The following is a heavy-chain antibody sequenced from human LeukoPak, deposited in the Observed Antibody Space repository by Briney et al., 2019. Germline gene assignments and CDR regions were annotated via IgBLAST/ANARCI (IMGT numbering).Heavy chain of an antibody. CDR3: ASGLLGSGRNY. D-gene: IGHD6-19*01. J-gene: IGHJ4*02. CDR1: GRSVNSGSYY. CDR2: IYYSGNI. V-gene: IGHV4-61*01. Sequence: SQTLSLTCAVSGRSVNSGSYYWSWIRQPPGKGLDWIEIIYYSGNINYNPSLKSRVTISVDPSTNQFCLKVSSVYAADTAVYYCASGLLGSGRNYWGQGTMVTVSS.